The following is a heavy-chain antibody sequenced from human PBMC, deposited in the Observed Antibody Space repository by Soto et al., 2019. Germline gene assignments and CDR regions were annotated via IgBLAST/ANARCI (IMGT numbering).Heavy chain of an antibody. CDR3: ARDSLYDYVWGSYRPYDY. Sequence: ASVKVSCNASGYTFTSYGISCVRQAPGQGLEWMGWISAYNGNTNYAQKLQGRVTMTTDTSTSTAYMELRSLRSDDTAVYYCARDSLYDYVWGSYRPYDYWGQGTLVTVSS. V-gene: IGHV1-18*01. CDR2: ISAYNGNT. J-gene: IGHJ4*02. D-gene: IGHD3-16*02. CDR1: GYTFTSYG.